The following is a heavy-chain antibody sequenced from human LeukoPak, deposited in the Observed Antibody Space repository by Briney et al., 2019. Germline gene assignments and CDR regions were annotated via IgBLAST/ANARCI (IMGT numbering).Heavy chain of an antibody. D-gene: IGHD3-10*01. J-gene: IGHJ4*02. CDR3: ERYYGSGSPPFDY. CDR1: GFTFNTYA. CDR2: ISDSSSYI. V-gene: IGHV3-21*01. Sequence: GGSLRLSCAASGFTFNTYAMNWVRQAPGKGLEWVSSISDSSSYIYYADSVKGRFTISRDNAKNSLYLQMNSLRAEDTAVYYCERYYGSGSPPFDYWGQGTLVTVSS.